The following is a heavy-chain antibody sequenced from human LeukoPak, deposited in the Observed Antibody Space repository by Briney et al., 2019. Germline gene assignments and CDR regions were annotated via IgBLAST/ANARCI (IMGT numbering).Heavy chain of an antibody. J-gene: IGHJ4*02. CDR3: GRGPVGGVVVRY. CDR2: IYTSGST. D-gene: IGHD3-22*01. V-gene: IGHV4-61*02. Sequence: SQTLSLTCTASGGSISSGSYCWSWIRQPAGQGRVWSVRIYTSGSTNYNPSLNSRVTISVDTTKNSFSLKLSSVAAADLSLYDCGRGPVGGVVVRYWGQGTLVTVSS. CDR1: GGSISSGSYC.